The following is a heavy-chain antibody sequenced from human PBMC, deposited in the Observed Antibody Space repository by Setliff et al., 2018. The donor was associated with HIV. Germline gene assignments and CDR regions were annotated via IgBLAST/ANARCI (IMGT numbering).Heavy chain of an antibody. CDR1: GFTFSDYY. Sequence: PGGSLRLSCAASGFTFSDYYMSWIRQAPGKGLEWVSYISFSSSYTNYADSVKGRFTISRDNAKKSVFLHMNSLRGEDTAVYYCVREGEYFDTIGHYLVRRFFDLWGQGTMVTVSS. V-gene: IGHV3-11*06. J-gene: IGHJ3*01. CDR2: ISFSSSYT. CDR3: VREGEYFDTIGHYLVRRFFDL. D-gene: IGHD3-9*01.